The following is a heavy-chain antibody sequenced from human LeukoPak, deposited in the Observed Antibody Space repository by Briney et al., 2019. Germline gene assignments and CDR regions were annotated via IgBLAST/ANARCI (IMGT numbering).Heavy chain of an antibody. CDR2: LYWDDDK. CDR1: GCSLSTSGVG. V-gene: IGHV2-5*02. J-gene: IGHJ4*02. CDR3: AHSPGFFDY. Sequence: SSPTLVKPTQTHTLTCTFIGCSLSTSGVGVGWIRQPPGKALESLALLYWDDDKRYSPSLKSRLTITKDTSENQVVLTMTNMDPVDTATYYCAHSPGFFDYWGQGTLVTVAS.